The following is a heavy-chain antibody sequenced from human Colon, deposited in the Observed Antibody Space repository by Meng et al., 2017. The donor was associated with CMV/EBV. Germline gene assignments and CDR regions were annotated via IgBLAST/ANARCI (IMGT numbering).Heavy chain of an antibody. V-gene: IGHV3-11*01. CDR1: GFAFSDYY. CDR2: ITHSGANK. Sequence: GGSLRLSCAASGFAFSDYYMGWMRQVPGQGLEWVSYITHSGANKFYADSVKGRFTISRDNDRNIMDLQMSSLRADDTAIYYCVTGTTGYFDLWGQGTLVTVSS. J-gene: IGHJ4*02. D-gene: IGHD1-7*01. CDR3: VTGTTGYFDL.